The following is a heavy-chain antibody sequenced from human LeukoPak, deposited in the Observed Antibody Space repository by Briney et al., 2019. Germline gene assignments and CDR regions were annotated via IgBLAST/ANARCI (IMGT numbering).Heavy chain of an antibody. V-gene: IGHV1-69*02. J-gene: IGHJ6*03. CDR2: IIPILGIA. CDR1: GGTFSSYT. Sequence: SVKASCKASGGTFSSYTISWVRQAPGQGLEWMGRIIPILGIANYAQKFQGRVTITADKSTSTAYMELSSLRSEDTAVYYCARVGANSYGLDYYYYYYMDVWGKGTTVTVSS. CDR3: ARVGANSYGLDYYYYYYMDV. D-gene: IGHD5-18*01.